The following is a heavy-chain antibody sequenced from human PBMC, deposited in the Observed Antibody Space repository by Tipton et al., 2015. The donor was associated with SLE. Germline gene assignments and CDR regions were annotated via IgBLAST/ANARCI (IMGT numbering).Heavy chain of an antibody. CDR2: MNPTSGNT. CDR1: GYTFTAFD. V-gene: IGHV1-8*02. Sequence: QSGAEVKKPGASVKVSCKASGYTFTAFDINWVRQAPGQGLEWVSWMNPTSGNTGSAQKFQGRVSMTRDNSMSTAYMELSSLRSEDTAVYYCARGRGYAATEEVYYFDYRRCGTLGNVS. CDR3: ARGRGYAATEEVYYFDY. D-gene: IGHD1-14*01. J-gene: IGHJ4*01.